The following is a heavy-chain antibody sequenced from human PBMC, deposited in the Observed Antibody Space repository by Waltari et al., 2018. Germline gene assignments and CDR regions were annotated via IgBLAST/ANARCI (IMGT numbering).Heavy chain of an antibody. D-gene: IGHD4-17*01. V-gene: IGHV4-34*01. J-gene: IGHJ4*02. CDR2: INHMGST. CDR1: GGSFSGYY. Sequence: QVQLQQWGAGLLKPSETLSITCAVYGGSFSGYYWSWIRQPPGKGLEWIGEINHMGSTNYNPARKSRVTISVDTSKNQFSLKLSSVTAADTAVYYCARMTTVTKVDYWGQGTLVTVSS. CDR3: ARMTTVTKVDY.